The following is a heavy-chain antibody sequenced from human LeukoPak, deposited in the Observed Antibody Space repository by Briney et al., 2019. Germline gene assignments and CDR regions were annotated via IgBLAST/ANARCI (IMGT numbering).Heavy chain of an antibody. D-gene: IGHD6-25*01. CDR1: GFTFSTYA. Sequence: GGSLRLSCAASGFTFSTYAMSWVRHAPGQGLEWVSASNGYDTYYADSVKGRFTISKDNSKNTLYLQMNSLRAEDLAIYCCAKGSSNGRPYYFDFWGPGSLVTVSS. CDR3: AKGSSNGRPYYFDF. J-gene: IGHJ4*02. V-gene: IGHV3-23*01. CDR2: SNGYDT.